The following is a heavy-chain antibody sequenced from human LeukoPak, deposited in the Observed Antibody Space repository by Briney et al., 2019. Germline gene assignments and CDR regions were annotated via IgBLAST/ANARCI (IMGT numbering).Heavy chain of an antibody. V-gene: IGHV3-21*01. J-gene: IGHJ4*02. D-gene: IGHD3-10*01. CDR1: GLTLSSYI. CDR3: ARALGFGAYDY. CDR2: ILSSSSYI. Sequence: GWSLRLSCAASGLTLSSYIMNWARQAPGRGLAGVSFILSSSSYIYFAGSVKGRFTISRDNAKNSLYLKMNSLRAEDTAVYYCARALGFGAYDYWGQGTLATVSS.